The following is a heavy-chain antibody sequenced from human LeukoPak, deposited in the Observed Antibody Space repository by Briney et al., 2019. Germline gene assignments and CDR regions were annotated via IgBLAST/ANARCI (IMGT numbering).Heavy chain of an antibody. J-gene: IGHJ4*02. CDR3: ARDYYGSGSYL. CDR2: IKQDGSEK. D-gene: IGHD3-10*01. CDR1: GFIFNSYW. Sequence: PGGSLRLSCAASGFIFNSYWMTWVRQAPGKGLEWVANIKQDGSEKYYVDSVKGRFTISRDNAKNSLYLQMNSLRAEDTAVYYCARDYYGSGSYLWGQGTLVTVSS. V-gene: IGHV3-7*01.